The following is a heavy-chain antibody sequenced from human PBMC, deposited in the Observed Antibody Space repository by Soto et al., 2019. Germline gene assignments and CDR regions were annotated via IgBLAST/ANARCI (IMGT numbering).Heavy chain of an antibody. J-gene: IGHJ6*02. D-gene: IGHD3-3*01. Sequence: GSLRLSCAASGFTFSSYAMHWVRQAPGKGLEWVAVISYDGSNKYYADSVKGRFTISRDNSKNTLYLQMNSLRAEDTAVYYCARDLGAETYYDFWSGYSGVYYYYGMDVWGQGTTVTVSS. CDR3: ARDLGAETYYDFWSGYSGVYYYYGMDV. V-gene: IGHV3-30-3*01. CDR1: GFTFSSYA. CDR2: ISYDGSNK.